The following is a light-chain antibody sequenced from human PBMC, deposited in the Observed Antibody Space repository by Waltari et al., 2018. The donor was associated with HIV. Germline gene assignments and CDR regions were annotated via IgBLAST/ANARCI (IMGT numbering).Light chain of an antibody. CDR1: SSDVGGYNY. V-gene: IGLV2-14*03. J-gene: IGLJ2*01. CDR2: DVS. CDR3: SSYTSSSTPLVV. Sequence: QSALTQPASVSGSPGQSITIPCTGTSSDVGGYNYYAWYQQHPGKAPKLMIYDVSNRPSGVSNRFSGSKSGNTASLTISGLQAEDEADYYCSSYTSSSTPLVVFGGGTKLTVL.